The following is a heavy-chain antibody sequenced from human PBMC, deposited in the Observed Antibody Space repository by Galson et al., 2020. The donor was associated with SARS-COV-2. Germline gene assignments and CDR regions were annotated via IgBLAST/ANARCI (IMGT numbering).Heavy chain of an antibody. CDR1: GGSISSSSYY. V-gene: IGHV4-39*01. D-gene: IGHD3-16*01. CDR3: AGNILGAFDI. Sequence: SETLSLTCTVSGGSISSSSYYWGWIRQPPGKGLEWIGSIYYSGSTYYNPSLKSRVTISVDTSKNQFSLKLSSVTAADTAVYYCAGNILGAFDIWGQGTMVTVSS. CDR2: IYYSGST. J-gene: IGHJ3*02.